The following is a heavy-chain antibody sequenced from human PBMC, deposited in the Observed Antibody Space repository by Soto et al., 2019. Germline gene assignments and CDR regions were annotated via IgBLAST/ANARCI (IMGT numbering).Heavy chain of an antibody. CDR1: GGSMSSGIYY. J-gene: IGHJ5*02. CDR3: ARVPDR. CDR2: TSYSGTT. Sequence: SETLSLTCTVSGGSMSSGIYYWSWIRQPPGKGLECIGFTSYSGTTYYNTSLWSRVSMSVDTSKNQFSLKLSSVTAADTAVYYCARVPDRWGQGTLVTVS. D-gene: IGHD2-2*01. V-gene: IGHV4-30-4*01.